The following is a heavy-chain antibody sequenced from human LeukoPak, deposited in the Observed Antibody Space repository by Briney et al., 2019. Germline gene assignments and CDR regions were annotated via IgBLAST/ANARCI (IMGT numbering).Heavy chain of an antibody. CDR1: GYTFTGYY. CDR3: AGVRSSTPPWFGP. CDR2: INPNSGGT. Sequence: ASVKVSCKASGYTFTGYYMHWVRQAPGQGLEWMGWINPNSGGTNYAQKFQGRVTMTRDTSISTAYMELSRLRSDDTAVYYCAGVRSSTPPWFGPWGQGTLVTVSS. D-gene: IGHD1-26*01. V-gene: IGHV1-2*02. J-gene: IGHJ5*02.